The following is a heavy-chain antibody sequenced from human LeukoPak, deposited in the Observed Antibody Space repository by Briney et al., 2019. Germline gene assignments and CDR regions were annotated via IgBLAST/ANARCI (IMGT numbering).Heavy chain of an antibody. V-gene: IGHV3-23*01. Sequence: PGGSLRLSCAASGFTFSSYAMSWVRQAPGKGLEWVSAISGSGGSTYYADSVKGRFTISRDNAKNSLYLQMNSLRAEDTAVYYRARDLYGGNSTPDYWGQGTLVTVSS. J-gene: IGHJ4*02. D-gene: IGHD4-23*01. CDR3: ARDLYGGNSTPDY. CDR2: ISGSGGST. CDR1: GFTFSSYA.